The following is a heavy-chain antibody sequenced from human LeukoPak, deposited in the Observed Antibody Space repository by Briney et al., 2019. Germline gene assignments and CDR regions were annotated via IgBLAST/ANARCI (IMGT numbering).Heavy chain of an antibody. V-gene: IGHV3-48*04. Sequence: GGSLRLSCAASGFTFSSYAMSWVRQAPGKGLEWVSYISSSGSTIYYADSVKGRFTISRDNAKNSLYLQMNSLRAEDTAVYYCAREGSGLGRRAFDIWGQGTMVTVSS. D-gene: IGHD3-10*01. J-gene: IGHJ3*02. CDR2: ISSSGSTI. CDR3: AREGSGLGRRAFDI. CDR1: GFTFSSYA.